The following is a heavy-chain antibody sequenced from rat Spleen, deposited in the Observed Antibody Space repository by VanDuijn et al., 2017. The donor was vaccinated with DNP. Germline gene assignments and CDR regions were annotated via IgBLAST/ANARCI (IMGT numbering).Heavy chain of an antibody. CDR1: GFSLTSYH. CDR3: TRHDYYFDY. Sequence: QVQLKESGPGLVQPSQTLSLTCTVSGFSLTSYHVSWVRQPPGKSLVWSGSIWACGGTNYNSAVQSRLSISRDTSKSQVFLELHSLQPEDTGTYYCTRHDYYFDYWGQGVMVTVSS. CDR2: IWACGGT. J-gene: IGHJ2*01. D-gene: IGHD1-7*01. V-gene: IGHV2-72*01.